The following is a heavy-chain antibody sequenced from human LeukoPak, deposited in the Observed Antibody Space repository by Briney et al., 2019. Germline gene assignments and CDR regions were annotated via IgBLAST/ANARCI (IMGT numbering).Heavy chain of an antibody. D-gene: IGHD2-21*02. CDR3: ARQYCGGDCYPDDY. V-gene: IGHV1-18*01. CDR1: GYTLTSYG. CDR2: ISAYNGNT. Sequence: ASVKVSCKASGYTLTSYGISWVRQAPGQGLEWMGWISAYNGNTNYAQKLQGRVTMTTDTSTSTAYMELRSLRSDDTAVYYCARQYCGGDCYPDDYWGQGTLVTVSS. J-gene: IGHJ4*02.